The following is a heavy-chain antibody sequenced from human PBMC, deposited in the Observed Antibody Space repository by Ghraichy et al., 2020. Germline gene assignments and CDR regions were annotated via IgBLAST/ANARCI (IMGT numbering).Heavy chain of an antibody. CDR2: INPNSGGT. J-gene: IGHJ4*02. CDR1: GYTFTGYY. Sequence: ASVKVSCKASGYTFTGYYMHWVRQAPGPGLEWMGRINPNSGGTNYAQKFQGRVTMTRDTSISTAYMELSRLRSDDTAVYYCAREPYYYDSSGYFWGQGTLVTVSS. D-gene: IGHD3-22*01. V-gene: IGHV1-2*06. CDR3: AREPYYYDSSGYF.